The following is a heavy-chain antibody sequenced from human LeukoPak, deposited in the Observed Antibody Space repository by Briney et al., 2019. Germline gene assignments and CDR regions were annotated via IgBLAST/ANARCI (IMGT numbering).Heavy chain of an antibody. V-gene: IGHV1-46*01. CDR3: ARPLFCAFDNCGYWLDP. CDR1: GYTFTKYL. CDR2: INPNGDAT. J-gene: IGHJ5*02. Sequence: ASVKVSCKTSGYTFTKYLIHWVRQAPGQGLEWVGTINPNGDATNYAPRLQGRLTLTQDTSTSTVYMELRGLTPDDTAVYYCARPLFCAFDNCGYWLDPWGPGTLVTVSA. D-gene: IGHD1-20*01.